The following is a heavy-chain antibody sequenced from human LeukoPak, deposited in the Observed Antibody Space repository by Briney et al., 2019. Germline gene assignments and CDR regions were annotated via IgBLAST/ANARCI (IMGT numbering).Heavy chain of an antibody. Sequence: GGSLRLSCAASGFTFSDYYMSWIRQAPGKGLEWVSYISSSGSTIYYADSVKGRFTISRDNAKNSLYLQMNSLRAEDTAVYYCARDAQAAAATYYYYYYYMDVWGKGTTVTVSS. J-gene: IGHJ6*03. CDR2: ISSSGSTI. V-gene: IGHV3-11*04. CDR1: GFTFSDYY. D-gene: IGHD6-13*01. CDR3: ARDAQAAAATYYYYYYYMDV.